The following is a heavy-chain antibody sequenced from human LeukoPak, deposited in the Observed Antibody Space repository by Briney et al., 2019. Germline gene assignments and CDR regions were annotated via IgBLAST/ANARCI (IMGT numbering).Heavy chain of an antibody. V-gene: IGHV4-59*08. D-gene: IGHD3-9*01. Sequence: PSETLSLTCTVSGGSISSYYWSRIRQPPGKGLEWIGYIYYSGTTNYNPSLKSRVTMSVDTSKNQFSLKLSSVTAADTAVYYCARTTGNDGFDIWGQGTMVSVSS. CDR3: ARTTGNDGFDI. CDR1: GGSISSYY. J-gene: IGHJ3*02. CDR2: IYYSGTT.